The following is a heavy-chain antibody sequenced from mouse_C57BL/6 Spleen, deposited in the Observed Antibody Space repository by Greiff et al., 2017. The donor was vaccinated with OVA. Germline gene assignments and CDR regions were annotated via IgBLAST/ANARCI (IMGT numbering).Heavy chain of an antibody. CDR1: GYAFTNYL. Sequence: QVQLQQSGAELVRPGTSVKVSCKASGYAFTNYLIEWVKQRPGQGLEWIGVINPGSGGTNYNEKFKGKATLTADKSSSTAYMQLSSLTSEDSAVYFCARSWGTTVTNYWGQGTTLTVSS. V-gene: IGHV1-54*01. J-gene: IGHJ2*01. CDR3: ARSWGTTVTNY. CDR2: INPGSGGT. D-gene: IGHD1-1*01.